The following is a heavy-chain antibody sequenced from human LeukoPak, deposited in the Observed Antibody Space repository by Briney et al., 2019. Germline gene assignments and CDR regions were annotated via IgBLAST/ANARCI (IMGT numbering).Heavy chain of an antibody. CDR3: AKDARRTNGWYYFDY. Sequence: PGGSLRLSCAASGLTFSSYAMSWVRQTPAKGLEWVSAISGSGGSTYYADSVKGPFTISRDNSKKTLFLQLNSLRAEDTAVYYCAKDARRTNGWYYFDYWGQGALVTVSS. J-gene: IGHJ4*02. V-gene: IGHV3-23*01. CDR1: GLTFSSYA. D-gene: IGHD6-19*01. CDR2: ISGSGGST.